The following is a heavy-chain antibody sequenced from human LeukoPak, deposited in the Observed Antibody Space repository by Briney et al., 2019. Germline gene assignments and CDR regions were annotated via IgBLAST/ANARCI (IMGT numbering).Heavy chain of an antibody. D-gene: IGHD2-21*02. CDR3: AKDALGLVTASPMDY. V-gene: IGHV3-30*02. J-gene: IGHJ4*02. CDR2: IRYDGSNK. Sequence: GGSLRLSCAASGFTFISYSMNWVRQAPGKGLEWVAFIRYDGSNKYYADSVKGRFTISRDNSKNTLYLQMNSLRAEDTAVYYCAKDALGLVTASPMDYWGQGTLVTVSS. CDR1: GFTFISYS.